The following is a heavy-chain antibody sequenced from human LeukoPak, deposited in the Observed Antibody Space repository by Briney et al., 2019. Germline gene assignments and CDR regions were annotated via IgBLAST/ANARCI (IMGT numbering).Heavy chain of an antibody. V-gene: IGHV3-23*01. CDR3: AKAESSSWFTDSFSEY. CDR1: GFTFSSYS. J-gene: IGHJ4*02. CDR2: ISSSGVAA. Sequence: GGSLRLSCAASGFTFSSYSMNWVRQAPGEGLEWVSSISSSGVAAYYADSVKGQFTISRDNSKNTLYLQMNSLRAEDTAIYYCAKAESSSWFTDSFSEYWGQGTLVTVSS. D-gene: IGHD6-13*01.